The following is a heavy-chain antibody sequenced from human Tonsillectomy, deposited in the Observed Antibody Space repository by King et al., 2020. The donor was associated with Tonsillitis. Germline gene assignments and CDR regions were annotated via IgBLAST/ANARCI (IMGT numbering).Heavy chain of an antibody. D-gene: IGHD3-22*01. CDR2: INSDGSST. Sequence: VQLVESGGGLVQPGGSLRLSCAASGFTFSSYWMHWVRQAPGKGLVWVSRINSDGSSTSYADSVKGRFTISRDNAKNTLYLQMNSLRAEDTAVYYFARDFERWGIVVGYLDLWGRGTLVTVSS. CDR3: ARDFERWGIVVGYLDL. J-gene: IGHJ2*01. V-gene: IGHV3-74*01. CDR1: GFTFSSYW.